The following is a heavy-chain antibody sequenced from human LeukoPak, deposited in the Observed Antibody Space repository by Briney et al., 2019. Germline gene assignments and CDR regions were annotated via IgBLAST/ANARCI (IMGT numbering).Heavy chain of an antibody. CDR1: DGSISSSSYY. Sequence: SETLSLTCSVSDGSISSSSYYWGWIRQPPGKGLEWIGSIYYGGSTYYNPSLESRVTMSVDTSKNQFSLKLSFVTAADTAVYYCAKFRSCSRGNCYYGGREIDYWGQGTMVTVSS. CDR3: AKFRSCSRGNCYYGGREIDY. D-gene: IGHD2-15*01. J-gene: IGHJ4*02. CDR2: IYYGGST. V-gene: IGHV4-39*07.